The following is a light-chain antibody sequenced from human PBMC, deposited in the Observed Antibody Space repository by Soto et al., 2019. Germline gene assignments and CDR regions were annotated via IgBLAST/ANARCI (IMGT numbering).Light chain of an antibody. J-gene: IGKJ2*01. CDR1: QSVNSN. CDR2: GAS. CDR3: QQYNNRPPDT. Sequence: EIVMTQSPATLSVSPGGRATLSCRASQSVNSNLAWYQQKPGQAPRLLIYGASTKAAGIPARFSGSGSGTEFSLTISSLQSEDFVVYYCQQYNNRPPDTFGQGTKLEIK. V-gene: IGKV3-15*01.